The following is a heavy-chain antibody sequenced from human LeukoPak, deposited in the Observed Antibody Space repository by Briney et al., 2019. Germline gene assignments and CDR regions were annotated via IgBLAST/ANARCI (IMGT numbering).Heavy chain of an antibody. J-gene: IGHJ4*02. Sequence: GGSLRLSCAASGFTFSSYAMHWVCQAPGKGLEWVAVISYDGSNKYYADSVKGRFTISRDNSKNTLYLQMNSLRAEDTAVYYCASDYYYDSRVDYWGQGTLVTVSS. V-gene: IGHV3-30*04. D-gene: IGHD3-22*01. CDR1: GFTFSSYA. CDR3: ASDYYYDSRVDY. CDR2: ISYDGSNK.